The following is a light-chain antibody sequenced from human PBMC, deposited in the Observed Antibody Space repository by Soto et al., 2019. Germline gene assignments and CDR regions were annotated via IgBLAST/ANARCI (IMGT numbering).Light chain of an antibody. CDR3: QQSYSVPPT. CDR2: GAA. V-gene: IGKV1-39*01. J-gene: IGKJ2*01. Sequence: DIQMTQSPSSLSASAGDRITVTCRASQNIRTYLNWYQVKPGKAPSLLIYGAATLQSGVPSRFSGSGSGTDSTLTVTSLQPEDFATYYCQQSYSVPPTFGPGTKVDMK. CDR1: QNIRTY.